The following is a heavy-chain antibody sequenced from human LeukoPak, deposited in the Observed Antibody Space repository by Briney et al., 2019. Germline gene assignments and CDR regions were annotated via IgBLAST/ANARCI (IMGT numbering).Heavy chain of an antibody. CDR1: GFTFRSYW. CDR3: AGGVGYDFWSGYYGEDYYYGMDV. D-gene: IGHD3-3*01. CDR2: INTDAGST. V-gene: IGHV3-74*01. Sequence: GGSLRLSCAASGFTFRSYWMHWVRQAPGKGLVWVSRINTDAGSTTYADSVKGRFTISRDNAKNTLYLQMNSLRAEDTAVYYCAGGVGYDFWSGYYGEDYYYGMDVWGQGTTVTVSS. J-gene: IGHJ6*02.